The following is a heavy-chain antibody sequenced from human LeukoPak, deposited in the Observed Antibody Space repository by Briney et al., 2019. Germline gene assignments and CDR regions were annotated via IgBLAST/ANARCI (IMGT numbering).Heavy chain of an antibody. J-gene: IGHJ4*02. CDR2: SSGSGGNP. V-gene: IGHV3-23*01. CDR1: GFTFSSYG. D-gene: IGHD6-19*01. CDR3: AKALSSDWNLKGSDY. Sequence: GGSLRLSCAASGFTFSSYGMRWVRQAPGKGLDRVAGSSGSGGNPFYAASVKGRFTISRENSRDNTKNTLYLQTNSLKAQDTDIYYCAKALSSDWNLKGSDYWGQGTLVTVSS.